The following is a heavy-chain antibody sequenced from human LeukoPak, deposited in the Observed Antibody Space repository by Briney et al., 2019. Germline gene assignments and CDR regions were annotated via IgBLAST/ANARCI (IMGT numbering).Heavy chain of an antibody. CDR3: ARVGYCSHGSCLRLDWYFDL. V-gene: IGHV4-59*01. CDR2: VYYSGST. J-gene: IGHJ2*01. Sequence: PSETLSLTCTVSGGSISSYYWSWIRQPPGKGLEWIGYVYYSGSTNFNPSLMGRVTMSVDTSKKQFSLKLSSVTAADTAVYYCARVGYCSHGSCLRLDWYFDLWGRGTLVTVSS. D-gene: IGHD2-15*01. CDR1: GGSISSYY.